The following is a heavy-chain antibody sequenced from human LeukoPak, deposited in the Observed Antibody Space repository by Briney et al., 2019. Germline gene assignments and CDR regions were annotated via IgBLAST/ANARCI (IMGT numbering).Heavy chain of an antibody. Sequence: GSLRLSCAASGFTFSSYGMHWVRQAPGKGLGRVAVISYDGSNKYYADSVKGRFTISRDNSKNTLYLQMNSLRAEDTAVYYCAKERVGYGDNNPYYFDYWGQGTLVTVSS. D-gene: IGHD4-17*01. CDR3: AKERVGYGDNNPYYFDY. J-gene: IGHJ4*02. V-gene: IGHV3-30*18. CDR1: GFTFSSYG. CDR2: ISYDGSNK.